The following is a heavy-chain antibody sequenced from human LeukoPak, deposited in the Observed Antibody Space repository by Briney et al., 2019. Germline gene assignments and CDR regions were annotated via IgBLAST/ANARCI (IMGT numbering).Heavy chain of an antibody. CDR2: ISAYNGNT. J-gene: IGHJ6*02. CDR3: ARSYCSSTSCYYYYYYGMDV. V-gene: IGHV1-18*01. Sequence: GASVKVSCKASGYTFTSYSISWVRQAPGQGLEWMGWISAYNGNTNYAQKLQGRVTMTTDTSTSTAYMELRSLRSDDTAVYYCARSYCSSTSCYYYYYYGMDVWGQGTTVTVSS. CDR1: GYTFTSYS. D-gene: IGHD2-2*01.